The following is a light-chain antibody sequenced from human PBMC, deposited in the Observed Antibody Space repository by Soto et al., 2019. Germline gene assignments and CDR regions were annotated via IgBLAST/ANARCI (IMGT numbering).Light chain of an antibody. CDR2: GAS. V-gene: IGKV3-20*01. CDR1: QSVSSIY. J-gene: IGKJ2*01. Sequence: EIVLTQSPGTLSLSPGERATLSCRASQSVSSIYLAWYQQKPGQAPRLLIYGASSRATGIPDRFSGSGSGTDFTLTISRLEPEDFAVYYCQQYGSSPPYTFGQGTKLENK. CDR3: QQYGSSPPYT.